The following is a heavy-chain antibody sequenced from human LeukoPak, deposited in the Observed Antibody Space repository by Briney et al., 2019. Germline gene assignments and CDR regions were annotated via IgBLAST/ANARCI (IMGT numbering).Heavy chain of an antibody. D-gene: IGHD1-26*01. Sequence: ASVKVSCKASGHTFTGYYMHWVRQAPGQGLEWMGWINPNSGGTNYAQKFQGRVTMTRDTSISTAYMELSRLRSDDTAVYYCARGQSLLPYYYYGMDVWGQGTTVTVSS. CDR3: ARGQSLLPYYYYGMDV. CDR2: INPNSGGT. J-gene: IGHJ6*02. V-gene: IGHV1-2*02. CDR1: GHTFTGYY.